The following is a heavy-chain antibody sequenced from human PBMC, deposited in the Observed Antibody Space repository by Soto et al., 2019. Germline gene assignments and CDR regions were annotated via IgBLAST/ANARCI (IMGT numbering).Heavy chain of an antibody. J-gene: IGHJ4*02. V-gene: IGHV3-15*07. CDR1: AFSFTNAW. CDR3: ALASYWYDSSVRY. Sequence: EVQLVESGGGLVKPGGSLRLSCAASAFSFTNAWMYWVRQVPGKGLEWVGRIKSKGEGGTTDYAAPVMGRFSISRDDSTNTLYLQMNSLKTEDTAVYHCALASYWYDSSVRYWGQGTLVTASS. D-gene: IGHD3-22*01. CDR2: IKSKGEGGTT.